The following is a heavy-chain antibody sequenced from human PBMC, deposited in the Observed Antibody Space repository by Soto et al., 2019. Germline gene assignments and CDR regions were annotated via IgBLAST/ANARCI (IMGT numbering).Heavy chain of an antibody. Sequence: QVRLQESGPGVVKASQTLSLTCSVSGSYITSGDYHWTWIRQAPGKGLEWIGYISHSETTYYSPALKNRIIISSEISMNQFSLRLNSVTAADTAVYFCAGFGGGDRDDKWGQGTLVTVSS. D-gene: IGHD2-15*01. V-gene: IGHV4-30-4*01. J-gene: IGHJ4*02. CDR2: ISHSETT. CDR3: AGFGGGDRDDK. CDR1: GSYITSGDYH.